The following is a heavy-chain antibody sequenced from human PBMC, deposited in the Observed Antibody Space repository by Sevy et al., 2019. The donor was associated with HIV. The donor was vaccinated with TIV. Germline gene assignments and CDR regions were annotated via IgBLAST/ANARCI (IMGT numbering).Heavy chain of an antibody. V-gene: IGHV7-4-1*02. CDR3: ARTERWLTPHASIDP. J-gene: IGHJ5*02. D-gene: IGHD6-19*01. Sequence: ASVKVSCKASGYTFTSYAMNWVRQAPGQGLEWMGWINTNTGNPTYAQGFTGRFVFSLDTSVSTAYLQISSLKAEDTAVYYCARTERWLTPHASIDPWGQGTLVTVSS. CDR2: INTNTGNP. CDR1: GYTFTSYA.